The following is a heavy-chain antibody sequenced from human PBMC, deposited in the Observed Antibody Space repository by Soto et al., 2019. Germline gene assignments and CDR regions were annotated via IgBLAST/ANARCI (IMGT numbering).Heavy chain of an antibody. D-gene: IGHD3-10*01. V-gene: IGHV3-23*01. CDR2: ISGGGSTT. CDR1: GFTFSSYA. CDR3: ANAYGSGSYSDVFDY. Sequence: GGSLRLSCAASGFTFSSYAMSWVRQAPGKGLEGVSAISGGGSTTYYADSVKGRFPISRDNSKNTLYLQMNSLSAEDSSFYYCANAYGSGSYSDVFDYWGHGALVTVSA. J-gene: IGHJ4*01.